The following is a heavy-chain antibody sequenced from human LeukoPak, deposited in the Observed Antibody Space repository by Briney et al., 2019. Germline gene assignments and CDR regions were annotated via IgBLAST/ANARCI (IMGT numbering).Heavy chain of an antibody. V-gene: IGHV3-23*01. Sequence: GGSLRLSCAASGFTVSTNYMSWVRQAPGKGLEWVSVISGSGGSTYYADSVKGRFTISRDNSKNTLYLQMNSLRAEDTAVYYCAKDLGGYSGGWYGHWFDPWGQGTLVTVSS. J-gene: IGHJ5*02. D-gene: IGHD6-19*01. CDR1: GFTVSTNY. CDR2: ISGSGGST. CDR3: AKDLGGYSGGWYGHWFDP.